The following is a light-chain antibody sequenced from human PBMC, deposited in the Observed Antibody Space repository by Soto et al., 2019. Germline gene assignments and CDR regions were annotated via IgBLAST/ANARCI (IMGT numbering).Light chain of an antibody. Sequence: IVLTQSPGTLSLSPGERATLSCRASQSVSSSYLAWYQQKPGQAPRLLTYGASSRATGIPDRFSGRGSGTDFTLTISRLEPEDFAVYYCQQYGSSPRTFGQGTKLDIK. J-gene: IGKJ1*01. CDR1: QSVSSSY. V-gene: IGKV3-20*01. CDR3: QQYGSSPRT. CDR2: GAS.